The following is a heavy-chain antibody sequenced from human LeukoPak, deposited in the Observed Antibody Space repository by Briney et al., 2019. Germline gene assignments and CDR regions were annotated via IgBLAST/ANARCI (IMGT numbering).Heavy chain of an antibody. CDR1: GGSISSSSYY. D-gene: IGHD4-23*01. CDR2: IYYSGST. V-gene: IGHV4-39*01. J-gene: IGHJ4*02. Sequence: PSETLSLTCTVSGGSISSSSYYCGWIRQPPGKGLEWIGSIYYSGSTYYNPSLKSRVSISVDTSKNQFSLKLSSVTAADTAVYYCASGDGGNWEDYFDYWGQGTLVTVSS. CDR3: ASGDGGNWEDYFDY.